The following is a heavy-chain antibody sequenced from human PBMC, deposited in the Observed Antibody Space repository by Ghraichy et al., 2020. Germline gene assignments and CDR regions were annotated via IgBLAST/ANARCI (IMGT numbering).Heavy chain of an antibody. CDR2: INHSGST. Sequence: SETLSLTCAVYGGSFSGYYWSWIRQPPGKGLEWIGEINHSGSTNYNPSLKSRVTISVDTSKNQFSLKLSSVTAADTAVYYCAREHLRAYYFDYWGQGTLVTVSS. J-gene: IGHJ4*02. D-gene: IGHD3-3*02. V-gene: IGHV4-34*01. CDR3: AREHLRAYYFDY. CDR1: GGSFSGYY.